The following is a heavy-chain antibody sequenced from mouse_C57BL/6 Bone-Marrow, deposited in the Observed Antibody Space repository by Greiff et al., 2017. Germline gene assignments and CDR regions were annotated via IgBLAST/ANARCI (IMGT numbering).Heavy chain of an antibody. CDR3: ARGGVKDAMDY. J-gene: IGHJ4*01. CDR1: EYEFPSHD. V-gene: IGHV5-2*01. CDR2: INSDGGST. D-gene: IGHD1-3*01. Sequence: EVKLQESGGGLVQPGESLKLSCESNEYEFPSHDMSWVRKTPEKRLELVAAINSDGGSTYYPDTMERRFIISRDNTKKTLYLQMSRLRSEDTALYYCARGGVKDAMDYWGQGTSVTVSS.